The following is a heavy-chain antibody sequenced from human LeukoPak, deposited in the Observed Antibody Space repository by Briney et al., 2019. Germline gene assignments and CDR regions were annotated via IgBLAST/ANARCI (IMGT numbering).Heavy chain of an antibody. CDR1: AFTFSNYG. CDR3: SRGGEGATTGWYFDL. J-gene: IGHJ2*01. V-gene: IGHV3-33*01. D-gene: IGHD1-26*01. Sequence: PGRSLRLSCAASAFTFSNYGMHWVRQAPGKGLEWAAVIWYDESNKYYADSVKGRFTISRDNFKNTLYLHMNRLRAEDTTVYYCSRGGEGATTGWYFDLWGRGTLVTVSS. CDR2: IWYDESNK.